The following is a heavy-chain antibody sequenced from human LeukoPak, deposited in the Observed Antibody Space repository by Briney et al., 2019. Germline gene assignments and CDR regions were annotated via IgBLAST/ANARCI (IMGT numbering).Heavy chain of an antibody. CDR3: TSIAEFDP. CDR1: GFTFSSYV. J-gene: IGHJ5*02. V-gene: IGHV3-23*01. CDR2: ISGSGDTT. Sequence: PGGSLRLSCAASGFTFSSYVMTWVRQAPGRGLEWVSVISGSGDTTYYADSVKGRFTISRDNSKNTLYLQMNSLKTEDTAVYYCTSIAEFDPWGQGTLVTVSS. D-gene: IGHD6-6*01.